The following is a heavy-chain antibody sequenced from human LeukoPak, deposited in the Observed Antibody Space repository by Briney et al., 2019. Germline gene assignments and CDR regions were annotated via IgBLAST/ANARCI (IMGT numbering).Heavy chain of an antibody. J-gene: IGHJ4*02. CDR3: ARAPYYYDSSGYDTDY. CDR1: GFTFDDYA. D-gene: IGHD3-22*01. V-gene: IGHV3-43*02. Sequence: GGSLRLSCAASGFTFDDYAMHWVRQTPGKGLEWVSLISGDGASTYYADSVKGRFTISRDNSKNSLSLQMNNLKTEDTALYYCARAPYYYDSSGYDTDYWGQGTLVTVSS. CDR2: ISGDGAST.